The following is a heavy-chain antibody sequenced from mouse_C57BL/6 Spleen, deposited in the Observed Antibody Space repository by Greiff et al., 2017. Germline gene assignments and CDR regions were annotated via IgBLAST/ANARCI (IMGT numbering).Heavy chain of an antibody. CDR3: ARTQLLLDY. D-gene: IGHD4-1*02. Sequence: QVQLKQSGAELVKPGASVKISCKASGYAFSSYWMNWVKQRPGKGLEWIGQIYPGDGDTNYHGKFKGQATMTADKSSSNAYMQLSSLTSEDSAVYFCARTQLLLDYWGQGTTLTVSS. J-gene: IGHJ2*01. CDR1: GYAFSSYW. CDR2: IYPGDGDT. V-gene: IGHV1-80*01.